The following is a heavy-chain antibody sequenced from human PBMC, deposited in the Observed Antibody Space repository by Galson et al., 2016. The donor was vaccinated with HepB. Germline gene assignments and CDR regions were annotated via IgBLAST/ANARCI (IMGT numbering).Heavy chain of an antibody. Sequence: SLRLSCAASGFTLKFYGMHWVRQAPGKGLQWVAVISHDGSEKYYADSVKGRFNISRDNLKNTLYLEMNSLEREDTAIYYCAKDPEREVPGDYFQYWGQGTMVTVSS. D-gene: IGHD3-10*02. CDR1: GFTLKFYG. V-gene: IGHV3-30*18. CDR3: AKDPEREVPGDYFQY. J-gene: IGHJ3*01. CDR2: ISHDGSEK.